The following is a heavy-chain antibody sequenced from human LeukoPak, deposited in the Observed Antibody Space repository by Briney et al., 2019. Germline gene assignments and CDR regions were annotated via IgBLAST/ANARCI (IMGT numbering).Heavy chain of an antibody. D-gene: IGHD4-17*01. CDR1: GGSISRYY. Sequence: SETLSLTCTVSGGSISRYYWNWIRQSPGKGLEWIGYIYRSGTTNYNPSLKSRLTISVDTSKNQFPLKLSSVTAADTAVYYCAREDPQTTVPEGMDVWGQGTTVTVSS. J-gene: IGHJ6*02. V-gene: IGHV4-59*01. CDR2: IYRSGTT. CDR3: AREDPQTTVPEGMDV.